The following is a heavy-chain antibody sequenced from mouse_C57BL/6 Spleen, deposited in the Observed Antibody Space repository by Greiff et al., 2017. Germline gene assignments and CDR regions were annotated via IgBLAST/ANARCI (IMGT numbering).Heavy chain of an antibody. CDR1: GYTFTSYW. CDR3: ARSGVYYYGSSVYYYAMDY. V-gene: IGHV1-64*01. J-gene: IGHJ4*01. CDR2: IHPNSGST. Sequence: QVQLQQPGAELVKPGASVKLSCKASGYTFTSYWMHWVKQRPGQGLKWIGMIHPNSGSTNYNEKFKSKATLTVDKSSSTAYMQLSSLTSEDSAVYYCARSGVYYYGSSVYYYAMDYWGQGTSVTVSS. D-gene: IGHD1-1*01.